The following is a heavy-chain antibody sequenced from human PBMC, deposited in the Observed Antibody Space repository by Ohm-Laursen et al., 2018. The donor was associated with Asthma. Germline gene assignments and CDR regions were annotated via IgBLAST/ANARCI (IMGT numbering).Heavy chain of an antibody. Sequence: SLRLSCSASGYTFSRYSIHWVRQVPGKGLEWVASISTASSFIYYADSVRGRFTTSRDNARNSVYLQMNSLRAEDTALYYCARIGPEWGLPGRENSGPHRGQGTLVTVSS. CDR2: ISTASSFI. D-gene: IGHD1-26*01. CDR1: GYTFSRYS. CDR3: ARIGPEWGLPGRENSGPH. J-gene: IGHJ1*01. V-gene: IGHV3-21*01.